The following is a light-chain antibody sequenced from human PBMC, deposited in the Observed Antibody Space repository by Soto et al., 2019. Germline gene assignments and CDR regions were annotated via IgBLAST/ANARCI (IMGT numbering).Light chain of an antibody. CDR2: AAS. V-gene: IGKV1-39*01. J-gene: IGKJ2*01. Sequence: DIQMTQSPSSLSASIGDRVTITCRASQSISSYLNWYQQKPGKAPKLLIYAASSLQSGVPSRFSGSGSGTDFTLTISSLQPEDIATYYCQQSYSTLMYTYGQGPRWIS. CDR3: QQSYSTLMYT. CDR1: QSISSY.